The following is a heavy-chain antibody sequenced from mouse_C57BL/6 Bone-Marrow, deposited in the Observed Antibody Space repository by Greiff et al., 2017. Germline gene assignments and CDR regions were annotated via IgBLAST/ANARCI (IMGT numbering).Heavy chain of an antibody. Sequence: EVQLQQSGAELVRPGASVKLSCTASGFNIKDDYMNWVKQRPEQGLEWIGGIDPENGDTEYAAKFQGKATITADTSANTAYLQHSSLTSEDTAVYYCTTRGGRYFDVWGTGTTVTVSS. CDR3: TTRGGRYFDV. CDR2: IDPENGDT. CDR1: GFNIKDDY. V-gene: IGHV14-4*01. J-gene: IGHJ1*03. D-gene: IGHD1-1*02.